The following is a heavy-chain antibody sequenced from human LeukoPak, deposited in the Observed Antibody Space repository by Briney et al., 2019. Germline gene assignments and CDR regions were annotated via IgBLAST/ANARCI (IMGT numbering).Heavy chain of an antibody. D-gene: IGHD6-6*01. CDR3: ARGGISSRIDN. Sequence: ASVKVSCKASGYTFTSYGISWVRQAPGQGLEWMGWISAYNGNTNYQQKIQGRATMTTDTSTNTAYMELRSLTSDDTAVYYCARGGISSRIDNWGQGTLVTVSS. J-gene: IGHJ4*02. CDR1: GYTFTSYG. V-gene: IGHV1-18*01. CDR2: ISAYNGNT.